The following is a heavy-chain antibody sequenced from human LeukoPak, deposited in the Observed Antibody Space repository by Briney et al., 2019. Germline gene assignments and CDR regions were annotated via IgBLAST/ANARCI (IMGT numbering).Heavy chain of an antibody. J-gene: IGHJ3*02. Sequence: GRSLRPSCAASGFAFSSYGMRWIRQAPGKGPEWVTFIRFDGSKTYYADSVKGRFTISRDSSNNTLHLQMNSLRPEDTAVYYCVKEPPTEDGDHNDAFDIWGQGIMVCVSP. CDR1: GFAFSSYG. D-gene: IGHD4-17*01. CDR2: IRFDGSKT. V-gene: IGHV3-30*02. CDR3: VKEPPTEDGDHNDAFDI.